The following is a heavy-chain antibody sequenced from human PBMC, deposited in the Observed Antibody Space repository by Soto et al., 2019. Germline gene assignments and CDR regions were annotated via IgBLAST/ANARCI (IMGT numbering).Heavy chain of an antibody. V-gene: IGHV3-30*03. CDR2: ISYDGSNK. CDR3: ARPYEKGGMDV. J-gene: IGHJ6*02. CDR1: GFTSSSYG. Sequence: GGSLRLSCAASGFTSSSYGMHWVRQAPGKGLEWVAVISYDGSNKYYADSVKGRFTISRDNSKNTLYLQMNSLRAEDTAVYYCARPYEKGGMDVWGQGTTVTVSS. D-gene: IGHD5-12*01.